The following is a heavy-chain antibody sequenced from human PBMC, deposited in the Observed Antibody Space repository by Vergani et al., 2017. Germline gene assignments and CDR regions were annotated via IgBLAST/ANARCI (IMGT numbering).Heavy chain of an antibody. Sequence: QVQLQESGPGLVKPSQTLSLTCTVSGGSISSGSYYWSWIRQPAGKGLEWIGRIYTSGSTNYNPSLKSRVTISVDTSKNQFSLKLSSVTAADTAVYYCARVQGYCSSTSCHSSAFDIWGQGTMVTVSS. CDR1: GGSISSGSYY. J-gene: IGHJ3*02. CDR2: IYTSGST. V-gene: IGHV4-61*02. D-gene: IGHD2-2*02. CDR3: ARVQGYCSSTSCHSSAFDI.